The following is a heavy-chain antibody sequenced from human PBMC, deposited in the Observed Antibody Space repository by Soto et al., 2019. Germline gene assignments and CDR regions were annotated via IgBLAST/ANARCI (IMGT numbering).Heavy chain of an antibody. CDR3: ARATPYYYDSSGYSGTFDY. CDR2: IYYSGST. CDR1: GGSISSGGYY. V-gene: IGHV4-31*03. D-gene: IGHD3-22*01. J-gene: IGHJ4*02. Sequence: SETLSLTCTVSGGSISSGGYYWSWIRQHPGKGLEWIGYIYYSGSTYYNPSLKSRVTISVDTSKNQFSLKLSSVTAADTAVYYCARATPYYYDSSGYSGTFDYWGQGTLVTVSS.